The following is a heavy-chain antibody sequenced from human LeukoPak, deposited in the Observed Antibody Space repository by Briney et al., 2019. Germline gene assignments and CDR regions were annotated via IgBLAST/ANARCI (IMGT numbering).Heavy chain of an antibody. J-gene: IGHJ1*01. CDR2: ISSSGSTI. CDR1: GFTFSSYE. V-gene: IGHV3-48*03. D-gene: IGHD3-22*01. CDR3: AKDPRYYYDSSGYIAEYFQY. Sequence: PGGSPRLSCAASGFTFSSYEMNWVRQAPGKGLEWVSYISSSGSTIYYADSVKGRFTISRDNAKNSLYLQMSSLRTEDTAVYYCAKDPRYYYDSSGYIAEYFQYWGQGTLVTVSS.